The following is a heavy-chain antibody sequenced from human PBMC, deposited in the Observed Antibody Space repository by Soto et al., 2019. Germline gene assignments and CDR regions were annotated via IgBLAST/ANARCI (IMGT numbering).Heavy chain of an antibody. V-gene: IGHV3-74*01. CDR1: GFTFSTYW. D-gene: IGHD3-22*01. CDR2: IKTDGTYA. J-gene: IGHJ4*02. Sequence: EVQLVESGGDLVQPGGSLRLSCAASGFTFSTYWMHWVRQAPGKGLLWVSRIKTDGTYATYADSVKGRFTISRDNAKKTLYLQINSLRVEDAAVYFCAAGGRCYYGNWGQGTLVTVSS. CDR3: AAGGRCYYGN.